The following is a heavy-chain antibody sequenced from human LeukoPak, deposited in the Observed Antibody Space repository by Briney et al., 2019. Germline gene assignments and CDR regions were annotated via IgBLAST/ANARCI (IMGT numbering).Heavy chain of an antibody. Sequence: GGSLRLSCAASGFTFSSYAMSWVRQAPGKGLEWVSYISNSSRTIYYADSVEGRFTISRDNAKNSLYLQMNSLRAEDTAVYYCASGWLRRDFWGQGTLVTVSS. J-gene: IGHJ4*02. CDR2: ISNSSRTI. CDR1: GFTFSSYA. V-gene: IGHV3-48*01. CDR3: ASGWLRRDF. D-gene: IGHD5-12*01.